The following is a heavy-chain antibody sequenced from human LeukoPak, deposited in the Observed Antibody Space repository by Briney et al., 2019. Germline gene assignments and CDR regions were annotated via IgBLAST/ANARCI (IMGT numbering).Heavy chain of an antibody. CDR1: GFTASSNY. Sequence: GGSLRLSCAASGFTASSNYMSWVRQAPGKGLEWVSVIYSGGSTYYADSVKGRFTISRDNSKNTLYLQMNSLRAEDTAVYYCARAPAVPAAMWGYFDYWGQGTLVTVSS. V-gene: IGHV3-53*01. CDR3: ARAPAVPAAMWGYFDY. CDR2: IYSGGST. J-gene: IGHJ4*02. D-gene: IGHD2-2*01.